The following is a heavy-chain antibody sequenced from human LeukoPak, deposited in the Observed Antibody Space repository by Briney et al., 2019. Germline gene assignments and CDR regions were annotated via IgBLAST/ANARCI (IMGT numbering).Heavy chain of an antibody. CDR2: IYTSGST. J-gene: IGHJ3*02. CDR3: ARAYDFWSGYWPPHNAFDI. Sequence: SETLSLTCTVSGGSISSYYWSWLRQPAGKGLEWIGRIYTSGSTNYNPSLKSRVTMSVDTSKNQFSLKLSSVTAADTAVYYCARAYDFWSGYWPPHNAFDIWGQGTMVTVSS. V-gene: IGHV4-4*07. D-gene: IGHD3-3*01. CDR1: GGSISSYY.